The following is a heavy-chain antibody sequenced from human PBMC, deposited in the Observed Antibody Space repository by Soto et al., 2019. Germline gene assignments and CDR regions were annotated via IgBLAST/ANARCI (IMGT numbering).Heavy chain of an antibody. J-gene: IGHJ4*02. Sequence: SETLSLTCAVSGYSISNGYQWGWIRQPPGKGLEWIGNIYHSGSTYYNPSLKSRATISVDTSKNQFSLRLTSVTAADTAVYYCASRGGSGDFDYWGQGTLVTVSS. V-gene: IGHV4-38-2*01. CDR1: GYSISNGYQ. D-gene: IGHD3-3*01. CDR3: ASRGGSGDFDY. CDR2: IYHSGST.